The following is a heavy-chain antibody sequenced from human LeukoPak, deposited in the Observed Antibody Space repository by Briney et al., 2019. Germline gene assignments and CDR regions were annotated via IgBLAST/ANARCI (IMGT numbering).Heavy chain of an antibody. V-gene: IGHV3-23*01. D-gene: IGHD2-2*01. J-gene: IGHJ3*02. CDR3: AKDRSPIVVVPADAFDI. CDR1: GFIFSTYS. CDR2: ISGSGGST. Sequence: GGSLRLSCAASGFIFSTYSMNWVRQAPGKGLEWVSAISGSGGSTYYADSVKGRFTISRDNSKNTLYLQMNSLRAEDTAVYYCAKDRSPIVVVPADAFDIWGQGTMVTVSS.